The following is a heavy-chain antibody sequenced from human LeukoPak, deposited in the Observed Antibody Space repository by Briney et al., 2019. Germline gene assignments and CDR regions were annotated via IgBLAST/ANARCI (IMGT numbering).Heavy chain of an antibody. CDR3: ARGQGGSDQCLACYYYMDV. V-gene: IGHV4-34*01. Sequence: KSSETLSLTCAVYGGSFSGYYWSWIRQPPGKGLEWIGEINHSGSTNYNPSLKSRVTISVDTSKNQFSLKLSSVTAADTAVYYCARGQGGSDQCLACYYYMDVWGKGTTVTVSS. J-gene: IGHJ6*03. CDR1: GGSFSGYY. CDR2: INHSGST. D-gene: IGHD2-21*02.